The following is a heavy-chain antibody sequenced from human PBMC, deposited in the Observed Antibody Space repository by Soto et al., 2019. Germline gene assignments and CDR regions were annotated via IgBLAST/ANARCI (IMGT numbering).Heavy chain of an antibody. CDR3: ARVYYGSGSYYYYYGMDV. J-gene: IGHJ6*02. CDR2: IDAGNGNT. D-gene: IGHD3-10*01. Sequence: ASVKVSCKASGYTFTSYAMHWVRQAPGQRLEWMGWIDAGNGNTKYSQKFQGRVTITRDTSASTAYMELSSLRSEDTAVYYCARVYYGSGSYYYYYGMDVWGQGTTVTVSS. V-gene: IGHV1-3*01. CDR1: GYTFTSYA.